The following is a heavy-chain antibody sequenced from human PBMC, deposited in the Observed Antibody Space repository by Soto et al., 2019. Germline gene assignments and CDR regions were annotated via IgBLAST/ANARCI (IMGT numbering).Heavy chain of an antibody. V-gene: IGHV1-58*01. CDR3: AADPYYYDSSDYYSFDQ. Sequence: GASVKVSCKASGFNFRTTAVQWVRQARGQRLEWIGWIVVGGGNTNYAQNFQERVTITRDMSTSTAYLDVSRLRSEDTAVYYCAADPYYYDSSDYYSFDQWGQGTLVTVSS. J-gene: IGHJ4*02. CDR1: GFNFRTTA. D-gene: IGHD3-22*01. CDR2: IVVGGGNT.